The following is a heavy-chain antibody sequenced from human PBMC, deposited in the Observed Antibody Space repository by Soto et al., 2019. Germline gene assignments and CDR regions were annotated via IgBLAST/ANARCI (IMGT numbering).Heavy chain of an antibody. D-gene: IGHD6-19*01. CDR2: ISAYNGNT. Sequence: ASVKVSCKASGYTFTSYGISRVRQAPGQGLEWMGWISAYNGNTNYAQKLQGRVTMTTDTSTSTAYMELRSLRSDDTAVYYCARDSGYQWPSYYYGMDVWGQGTTVTVSS. J-gene: IGHJ6*02. CDR1: GYTFTSYG. CDR3: ARDSGYQWPSYYYGMDV. V-gene: IGHV1-18*04.